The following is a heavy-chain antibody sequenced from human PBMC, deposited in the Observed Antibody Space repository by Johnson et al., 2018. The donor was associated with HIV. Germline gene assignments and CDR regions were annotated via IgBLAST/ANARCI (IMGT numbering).Heavy chain of an antibody. Sequence: QVQLVESGGGVVQPGGSLRLSCAASGFTFSSYGMHWVRQAPGKGLEWVAFIRYDGSNKYYADSVKGRFTISRDNSKNTQYLQMNSLRDEDTAVYYCAQDYNDYDFENDALDIWGQGTMVTVSS. D-gene: IGHD3-3*01. CDR2: IRYDGSNK. CDR3: AQDYNDYDFENDALDI. J-gene: IGHJ3*02. CDR1: GFTFSSYG. V-gene: IGHV3-30*02.